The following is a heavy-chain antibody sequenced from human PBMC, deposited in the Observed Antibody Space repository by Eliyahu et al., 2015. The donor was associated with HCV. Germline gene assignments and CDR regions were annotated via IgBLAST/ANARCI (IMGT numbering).Heavy chain of an antibody. CDR2: ITWNSGIT. CDR1: GFTFGNYA. CDR3: AKGQQPQNVXLDY. J-gene: IGHJ4*02. V-gene: IGHV3-9*01. Sequence: EVQLVESGGGLVQPGRSLRLSCAGSGFTFGNYAMHWVRQTPGKGLEWVAGITWNSGITXYADXVRGRFTISRDNAKNSLYLQMNSLRGEGTALYYCAKGQQPQNVXLDYWGQGTLVTVSS. D-gene: IGHD1-1*01.